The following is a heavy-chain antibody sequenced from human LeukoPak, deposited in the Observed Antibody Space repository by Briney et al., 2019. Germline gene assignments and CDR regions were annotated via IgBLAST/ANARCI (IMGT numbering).Heavy chain of an antibody. V-gene: IGHV3-23*01. Sequence: GGSLRLSCAASGFTFSSYAMSWVRQAPGKGLEWVSAISGSGGSTYYADSVKGRFTISRDNSKNALYLQMNSLRAEDTAVNYCAKFLPTHIVVANYYFDYWGQGTLVTVSS. CDR1: GFTFSSYA. J-gene: IGHJ4*02. D-gene: IGHD2-21*01. CDR3: AKFLPTHIVVANYYFDY. CDR2: ISGSGGST.